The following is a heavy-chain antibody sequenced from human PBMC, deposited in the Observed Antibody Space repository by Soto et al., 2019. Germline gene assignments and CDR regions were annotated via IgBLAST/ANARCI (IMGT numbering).Heavy chain of an antibody. D-gene: IGHD3-10*01. CDR1: GYTFIDYY. J-gene: IGHJ6*02. CDR3: ARGYGGLGNYVFYFYGLDV. CDR2: IKPNSGDT. V-gene: IGHV1-2*04. Sequence: ASVKVSCKASGYTFIDYYIHWLRLAPGQGLEWMGWIKPNSGDTKYAQKFQGWVTMTRDTSIRTAYMELSRLRSDDTAIYYCARGYGGLGNYVFYFYGLDVWGQGTTVTVSS.